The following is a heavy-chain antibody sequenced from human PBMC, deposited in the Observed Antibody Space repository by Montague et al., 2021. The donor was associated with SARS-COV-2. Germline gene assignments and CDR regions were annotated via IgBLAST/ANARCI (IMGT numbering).Heavy chain of an antibody. V-gene: IGHV4-39*01. CDR3: AREKSESAIFGVVGARWFDP. CDR2: IYYSGST. J-gene: IGHJ5*01. CDR1: GGSISSGSYY. Sequence: SETLSLTCTVSGGSISSGSYYWGWIRQPPGKGLEWIGSIYYSGSTYYNPSLKSRVTISVDTSKNQFSLKLSSVTAADTAVYYCAREKSESAIFGVVGARWFDPWGQGTLVTVSS. D-gene: IGHD3-3*01.